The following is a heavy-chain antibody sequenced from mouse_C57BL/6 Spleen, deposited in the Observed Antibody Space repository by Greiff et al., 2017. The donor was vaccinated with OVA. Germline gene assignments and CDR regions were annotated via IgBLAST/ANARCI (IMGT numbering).Heavy chain of an antibody. CDR2: ISYDGSN. Sequence: EVQLQQSGPGLVKPSQSLSLTCSVTGYSITSGYYWNWIRQFPGNKLEWMGYISYDGSNNYNPSLKNRISITRDTSKNQFFLKLNSVTTADTDTYDCARDYGSSYGFAYWGQGTLVTVSA. V-gene: IGHV3-6*01. CDR3: ARDYGSSYGFAY. CDR1: GYSITSGYY. D-gene: IGHD1-1*01. J-gene: IGHJ3*01.